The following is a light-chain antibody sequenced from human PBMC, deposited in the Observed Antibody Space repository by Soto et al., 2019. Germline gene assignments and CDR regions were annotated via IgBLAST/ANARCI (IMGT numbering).Light chain of an antibody. V-gene: IGLV1-47*01. CDR1: SSNIGSNY. J-gene: IGLJ7*01. CDR3: XAWDDSLSGAV. CDR2: RNN. Sequence: QSVLTQPPSASGTPGQRVTISCSGSSSNIGSNYVYWYQQLPGTAPKLLIYRNNQRPSGVPDRFSGSKSGTSASLAISGLXXXXXXXXXXXAWDDSLSGAVFGGGTQLTVL.